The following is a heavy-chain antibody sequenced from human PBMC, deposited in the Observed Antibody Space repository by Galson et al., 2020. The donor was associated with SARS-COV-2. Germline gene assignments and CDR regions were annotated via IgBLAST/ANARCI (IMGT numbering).Heavy chain of an antibody. D-gene: IGHD3-3*01. CDR2: IYSSGST. CDR3: ARGENDLLSGYYLDY. J-gene: IGHJ4*02. V-gene: IGHV4-61*02. CDR1: GDSVSSGTYY. Sequence: SETLSLTCTVSGDSVSSGTYYWSWIRQPAGKGLEWIGRIYSSGSTDYNPSLKSRVSISIDTSKNLFSLRLSSVTAADTAMYYCARGENDLLSGYYLDYWGQGTRVTVSS.